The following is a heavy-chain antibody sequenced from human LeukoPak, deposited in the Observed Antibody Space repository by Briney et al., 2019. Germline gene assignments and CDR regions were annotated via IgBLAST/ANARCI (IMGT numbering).Heavy chain of an antibody. CDR1: GFTFDDYA. CDR3: AKDSGSYSTSFDY. D-gene: IGHD1-26*01. Sequence: PGRSLRLSCAASGFTFDDYAMHWVRQAPGKGLECVSGISWNSGSIGYADSVEGRFTISRDNAKNSLYLQMNSLRAEDMALYYCAKDSGSYSTSFDYWGRGTLVTVSS. J-gene: IGHJ4*02. CDR2: ISWNSGSI. V-gene: IGHV3-9*03.